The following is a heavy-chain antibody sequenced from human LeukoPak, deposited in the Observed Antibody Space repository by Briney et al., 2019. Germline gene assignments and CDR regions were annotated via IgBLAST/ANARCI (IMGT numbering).Heavy chain of an antibody. D-gene: IGHD3-16*01. CDR3: ARVFEGEMRFDP. V-gene: IGHV4-34*01. J-gene: IGHJ5*02. CDR2: INHSGST. Sequence: TLSLTCXXXXXSFXXXYWSWIRQPPGKGLEWIGEINHSGSTNYNPSLKSRVTISVATSKNQFSLKLSSVTAADTAVYYCARVFEGEMRFDPWGQGTLVTVSS. CDR1: XXSFXXXY.